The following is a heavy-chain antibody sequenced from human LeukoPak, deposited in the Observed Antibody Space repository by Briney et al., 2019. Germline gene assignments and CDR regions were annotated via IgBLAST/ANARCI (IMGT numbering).Heavy chain of an antibody. CDR2: INRNGGIR. Sequence: GGSLRLSCAASGFTFSSYGMNWVRQAPGKGLEWVSGINRNGGIRGHADSVKGRFTISRDNAKNFLYLQMDSLRAEDTALYHCARKGLGGELGGFDYWGQGILVTVSA. V-gene: IGHV3-20*01. CDR1: GFTFSSYG. D-gene: IGHD1-26*01. CDR3: ARKGLGGELGGFDY. J-gene: IGHJ4*02.